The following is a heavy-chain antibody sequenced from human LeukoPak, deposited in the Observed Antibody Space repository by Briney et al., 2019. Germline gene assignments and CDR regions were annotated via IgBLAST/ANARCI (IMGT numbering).Heavy chain of an antibody. CDR2: ISYDGSNK. CDR1: GFTFSSYA. Sequence: GGSLRLSCAASGFTFSSYAMHWVRQAPGKGLEWVAVISYDGSNKYYADSVKGRFTISRDNSKNTLYLQMNSLRAEDTAVYYCAKDQYRYFDWLSHFDYWGLGTLVTVSS. D-gene: IGHD3-9*01. CDR3: AKDQYRYFDWLSHFDY. J-gene: IGHJ4*02. V-gene: IGHV3-30-3*01.